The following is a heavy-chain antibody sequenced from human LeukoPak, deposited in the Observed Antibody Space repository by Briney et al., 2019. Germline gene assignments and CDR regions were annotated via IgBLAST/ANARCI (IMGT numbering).Heavy chain of an antibody. D-gene: IGHD3-16*01. CDR2: ISSNGGST. V-gene: IGHV3-64*01. CDR3: ARDLGELTRVFDY. Sequence: PGGSLRLSCAASGFTFSSYAMHWVRQAPGKGLENVSAISSNGGSTYYANSVKGRFTISRDNSKNTLYLQMGSLRAEDMAVYYCARDLGELTRVFDYWGQGTLVTVSS. J-gene: IGHJ4*02. CDR1: GFTFSSYA.